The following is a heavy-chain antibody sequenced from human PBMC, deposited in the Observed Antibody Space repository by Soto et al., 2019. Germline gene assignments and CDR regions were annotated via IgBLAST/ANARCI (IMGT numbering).Heavy chain of an antibody. J-gene: IGHJ5*02. D-gene: IGHD6-13*01. V-gene: IGHV1-3*01. Sequence: QVQLVQSGTEVKKPGASVKVSCKASGYTFTSYGIHWVRQAPGQRLEWMGWINAANGDTKYSPKCQGRVTITRDTSASTAYMELSSLRSEDTAVYYCVRRLVSATGIDWFDPWGQGTLVTVSS. CDR2: INAANGDT. CDR3: VRRLVSATGIDWFDP. CDR1: GYTFTSYG.